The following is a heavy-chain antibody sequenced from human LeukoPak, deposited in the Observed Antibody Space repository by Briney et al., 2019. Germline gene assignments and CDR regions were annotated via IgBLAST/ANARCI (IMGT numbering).Heavy chain of an antibody. Sequence: QPGGSLRLSCAASGFTFSSYAMSWVRQAPGKGLEWVSAISGSGGSTYYADSVKGRFTISRDNSKNTLYLQMNSLRAEDTAVYYCAKPRGSSGYYYVPFDYWGQGTLVTVSS. CDR1: GFTFSSYA. CDR3: AKPRGSSGYYYVPFDY. D-gene: IGHD3-22*01. V-gene: IGHV3-23*01. J-gene: IGHJ4*02. CDR2: ISGSGGST.